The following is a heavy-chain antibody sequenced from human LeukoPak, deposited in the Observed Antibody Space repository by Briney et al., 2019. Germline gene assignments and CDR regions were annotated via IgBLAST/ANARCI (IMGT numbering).Heavy chain of an antibody. CDR1: GGSISTSNYY. CDR3: ASIPSLLSRGGFDY. CDR2: IFYSGST. V-gene: IGHV4-39*07. Sequence: SETLSLTCTVSGGSISTSNYYWGWIRQPPGKGLEWIGNIFYSGSTYYNPSLKSRVTISVDTSKNQFSLKLSSVTAADTAVYYCASIPSLLSRGGFDYWGQGTLVTVSS. D-gene: IGHD3-10*01. J-gene: IGHJ4*02.